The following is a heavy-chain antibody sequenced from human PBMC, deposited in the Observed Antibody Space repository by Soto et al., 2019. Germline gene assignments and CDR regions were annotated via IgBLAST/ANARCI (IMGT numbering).Heavy chain of an antibody. CDR3: ARGHAFDFDY. V-gene: IGHV4-59*01. Sequence: QVQLQESGPGLVKPSETLSLTCTVSGGSISHYYWSWIRQPPGKGLEWIGYIYNSGSTNYNPSLKSRVTISGDTSKSQFSLKLSSVTAADTAVYYCARGHAFDFDYWGQGTLVTVSS. J-gene: IGHJ4*02. CDR1: GGSISHYY. CDR2: IYNSGST.